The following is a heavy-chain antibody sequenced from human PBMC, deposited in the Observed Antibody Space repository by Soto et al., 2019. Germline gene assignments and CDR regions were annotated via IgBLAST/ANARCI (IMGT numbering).Heavy chain of an antibody. V-gene: IGHV4-39*01. CDR1: GGSISSSSYY. CDR2: IYYSGST. J-gene: IGHJ6*02. Sequence: SETLSLTCTVSGGSISSSSYYWGWIRQPPGKGLEWIGSIYYSGSTYYNPSLKSRVTISVDTSKNQFSLKLSSVTAADTAVYYCARRLYYDSSGFDGGGMDVWGQGTTVTVSS. D-gene: IGHD3-22*01. CDR3: ARRLYYDSSGFDGGGMDV.